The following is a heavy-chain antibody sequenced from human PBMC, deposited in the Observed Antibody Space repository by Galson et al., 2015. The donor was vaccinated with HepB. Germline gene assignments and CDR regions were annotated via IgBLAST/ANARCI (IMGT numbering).Heavy chain of an antibody. V-gene: IGHV5-51*03. J-gene: IGHJ3*02. Sequence: QSGAEVKKPGESVKISCKGSGYTFSSYWIAWVRQKPGKGLEWMGIIYPGDSDTRYSPSFQGQVTISADKSISTAYLQWSSLKASDTAMYYCARRGSSSSFAFDIWGQGTMVTVSS. CDR3: ARRGSSSSFAFDI. CDR2: IYPGDSDT. D-gene: IGHD6-6*01. CDR1: GYTFSSYW.